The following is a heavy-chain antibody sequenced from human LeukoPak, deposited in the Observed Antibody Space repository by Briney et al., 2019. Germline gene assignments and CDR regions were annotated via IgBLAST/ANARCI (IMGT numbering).Heavy chain of an antibody. V-gene: IGHV3-23*01. Sequence: GSLRLSCAASGFTFSGYAMSWVRQAPRRGLQWFSTISRSGDNTYYADPVKGRFTISRDNSKNTLYVQMNSLRAEDTAIYYCGKAGANWFDPWGQGTMVTVSS. J-gene: IGHJ5*02. CDR2: ISRSGDNT. D-gene: IGHD3-10*01. CDR1: GFTFSGYA. CDR3: GKAGANWFDP.